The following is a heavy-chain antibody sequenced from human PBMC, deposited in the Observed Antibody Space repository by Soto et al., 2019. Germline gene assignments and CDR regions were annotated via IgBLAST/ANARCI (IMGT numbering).Heavy chain of an antibody. D-gene: IGHD6-13*01. CDR3: ARDFYSSSWISSFFFDY. CDR2: IIPIFGTA. J-gene: IGHJ4*02. V-gene: IGHV1-69*01. CDR1: GGTFSSYA. Sequence: QVQLVQSGAEVKKPGSSVKVSRTASGGTFSSYAISWVRQAPGQGLEWMGGIIPIFGTANYAQKFQGRVTITGDESTSTAYMELSSLRSEDTAVYYCARDFYSSSWISSFFFDYWGQGTLVTVSS.